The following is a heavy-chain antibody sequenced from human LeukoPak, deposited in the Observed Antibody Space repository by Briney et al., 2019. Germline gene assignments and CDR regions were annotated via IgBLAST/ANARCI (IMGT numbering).Heavy chain of an antibody. CDR3: ARDAYYGSGSYPFDI. CDR2: ISYTDYTE. D-gene: IGHD3-10*01. Sequence: GGSLRLSCAASGFTFSSYSMNWVRQAPGKGLEWVSYISYTDYTEHYADSVKGRFTISRDNARNSLYLQMNSLRAEDTAVYYCARDAYYGSGSYPFDIWGQGTMVTVSS. CDR1: GFTFSSYS. J-gene: IGHJ3*02. V-gene: IGHV3-48*01.